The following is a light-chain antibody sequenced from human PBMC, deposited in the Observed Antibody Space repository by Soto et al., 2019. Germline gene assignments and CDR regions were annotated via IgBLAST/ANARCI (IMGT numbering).Light chain of an antibody. CDR1: QSVSSSY. Sequence: EIVLTQSPATLSLSPGERATLSCRASQSVSSSYLAWYQQKPGQAPRLLIYGASSRATGIPDRFSGSGSGTDFTLTISRLEPEDFAVYYCQQYGRSLFTFGPGTKVDIK. CDR2: GAS. CDR3: QQYGRSLFT. J-gene: IGKJ3*01. V-gene: IGKV3-20*01.